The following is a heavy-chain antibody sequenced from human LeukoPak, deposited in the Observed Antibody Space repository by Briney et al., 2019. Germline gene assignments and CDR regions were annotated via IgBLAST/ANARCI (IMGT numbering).Heavy chain of an antibody. CDR2: IRQDGTDK. Sequence: GGSLRLSCAASGFSGFTFSDYWMSWVRQAPGKGLKWVAIIRQDGTDKYYADSVKGRFTISRDNAKSSVSLQMTSLRAEDAAVYYCARVFHWGQGTLVTVSS. V-gene: IGHV3-7*01. CDR3: ARVFH. J-gene: IGHJ4*02. CDR1: GFSGFTFSDYW. D-gene: IGHD3-9*01.